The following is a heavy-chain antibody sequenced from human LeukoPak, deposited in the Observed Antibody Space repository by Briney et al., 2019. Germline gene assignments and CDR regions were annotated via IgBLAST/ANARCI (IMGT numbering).Heavy chain of an antibody. D-gene: IGHD2-15*01. J-gene: IGHJ6*02. V-gene: IGHV1-18*01. CDR1: GYTFTSYG. CDR3: AREWEVCSGGSCYSLYGMDV. Sequence: ASVKVSCKASGYTFTSYGISWVRQAPGQGLERMGGISAYNGNTNYAQTPQGRVTMTTATSTSTAYMELRSLRSDDTAVYYCAREWEVCSGGSCYSLYGMDVWGQGTTVTVSS. CDR2: ISAYNGNT.